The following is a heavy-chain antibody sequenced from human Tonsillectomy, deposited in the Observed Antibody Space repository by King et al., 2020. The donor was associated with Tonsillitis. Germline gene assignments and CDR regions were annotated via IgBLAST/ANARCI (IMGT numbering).Heavy chain of an antibody. J-gene: IGHJ4*02. D-gene: IGHD6-13*01. Sequence: VQLVESGGGVVQPGRSLRLSCAASGFTFSRFGMHWVRQAPGKGLEWVAGVSYEGSKKDYADSAKGRFTISRDNSKNTLYLQMNSLRGEDTAVYYCAKNLGNSWFFDYWGQGTLVTVSS. CDR3: AKNLGNSWFFDY. V-gene: IGHV3-30*18. CDR2: VSYEGSKK. CDR1: GFTFSRFG.